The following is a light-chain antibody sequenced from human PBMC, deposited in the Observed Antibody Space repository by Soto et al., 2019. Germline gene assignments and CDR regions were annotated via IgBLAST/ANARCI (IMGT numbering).Light chain of an antibody. CDR1: QSVSSSY. Sequence: EIVLTQSPGTLSLSPGERATLSCRASQSVSSSYVAWYQQRPSQAPRLLIYGASSRATGIPDRFSGSGSGTDFTLTISRLEPEDFAVSYCQQYDDSQLTFGGGTKVEIK. CDR2: GAS. CDR3: QQYDDSQLT. V-gene: IGKV3-20*01. J-gene: IGKJ4*01.